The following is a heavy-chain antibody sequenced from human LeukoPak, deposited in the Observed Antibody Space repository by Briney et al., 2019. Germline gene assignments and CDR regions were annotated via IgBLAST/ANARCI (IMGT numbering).Heavy chain of an antibody. D-gene: IGHD3-16*01. CDR1: GGSFSSYF. V-gene: IGHV4-34*01. Sequence: SETLSLTCAGYGGSFSSYFWTWIRQTPGKGLEWIGEINHSGTTNYNPSLKSRVTMSVDTSKDQFSLKLMSVTAADTAVYYCARGLGYWGQGTLVTVSS. J-gene: IGHJ4*02. CDR2: INHSGTT. CDR3: ARGLGY.